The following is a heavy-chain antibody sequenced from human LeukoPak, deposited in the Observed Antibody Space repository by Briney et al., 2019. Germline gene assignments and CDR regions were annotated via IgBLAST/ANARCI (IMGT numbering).Heavy chain of an antibody. Sequence: ASVKVSCKASGYTFTSYYMHWVRQAPGQGLEWMRVINPSGGSTSYAQKFQGRVTMTRDTSTSTVYMELSSLRSEDTAVYYCARLRHHTSSGSRLRDGDYWGQGTLGTVSS. CDR3: ARLRHHTSSGSRLRDGDY. CDR2: INPSGGST. CDR1: GYTFTSYY. J-gene: IGHJ4*02. V-gene: IGHV1-46*01. D-gene: IGHD1-26*01.